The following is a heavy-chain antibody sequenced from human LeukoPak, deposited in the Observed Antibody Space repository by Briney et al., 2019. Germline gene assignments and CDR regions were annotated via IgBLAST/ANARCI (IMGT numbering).Heavy chain of an antibody. D-gene: IGHD2-2*02. V-gene: IGHV3-30*02. Sequence: GGSLRLSCAASGLTFSRYGMHWVRQAPGKGLEWVSFIRYDGSYKDYADSVKGRFTISRDNSKNTLHLQMDSLRTEDTAVYYCAKDPLYTDYWGQGTLVTVSS. CDR3: AKDPLYTDY. CDR1: GLTFSRYG. CDR2: IRYDGSYK. J-gene: IGHJ4*02.